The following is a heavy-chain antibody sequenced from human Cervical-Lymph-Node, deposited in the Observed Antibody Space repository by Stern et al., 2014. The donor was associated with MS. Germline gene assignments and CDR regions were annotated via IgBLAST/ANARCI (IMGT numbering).Heavy chain of an antibody. CDR1: GGSISSGDYY. J-gene: IGHJ5*02. CDR3: ASANCSSTSCPNWFDP. CDR2: IYYSGST. V-gene: IGHV4-30-4*01. Sequence: QLQLQESGPGLVKPSQTLSLTCTVSGGSISSGDYYWSWIRQPPGKGLEWIGYIYYSGSTYYNPSLKSRFTISVDTSKNQFSLKLSSVTAADTAVYYCASANCSSTSCPNWFDPWGQGTLVTVSS. D-gene: IGHD2-2*01.